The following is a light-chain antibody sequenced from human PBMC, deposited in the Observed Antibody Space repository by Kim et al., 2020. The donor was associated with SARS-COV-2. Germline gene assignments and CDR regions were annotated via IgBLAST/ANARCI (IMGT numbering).Light chain of an antibody. V-gene: IGLV3-9*01. CDR1: NIGTKR. J-gene: IGLJ3*02. CDR2: RNR. Sequence: SYELTQPRSVSVALGQTATITCGGNNIGTKRVHWYQQKPGQAPVLVIFRNRDRPSGIPERFSGSNSGNTATLTISRAQAGDEADYHCQLWGSSTSWVFGG. CDR3: QLWGSSTSWV.